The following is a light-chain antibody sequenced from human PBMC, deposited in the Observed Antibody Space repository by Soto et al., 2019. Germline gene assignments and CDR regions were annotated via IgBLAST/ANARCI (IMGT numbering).Light chain of an antibody. J-gene: IGKJ2*01. CDR2: GAS. CDR1: QSVSSSS. Sequence: EIVLTQSPGTVSLSPGERATLSCRASQSVSSSSLAWYQQKPGQAPRLLIYGASSRATGIPDRFSGSGSGTDFTLIIRRLEPEDFAVYFCQQYGSSPYTFGQGTTLDIK. CDR3: QQYGSSPYT. V-gene: IGKV3-20*01.